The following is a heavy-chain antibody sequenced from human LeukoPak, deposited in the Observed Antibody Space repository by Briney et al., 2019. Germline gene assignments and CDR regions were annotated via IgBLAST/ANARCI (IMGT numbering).Heavy chain of an antibody. V-gene: IGHV4-39*02. Sequence: SETLPLTCTVSGGSISSSSYYWGWIRQPPGKGLEWIGSIYYSGSTYYNPSLKSRVTISVDTSKNQFSLKLSSVTAADTAVYYCARDYQGGYGDKTVDYWGQGTLVTVSS. J-gene: IGHJ4*02. D-gene: IGHD5-18*01. CDR3: ARDYQGGYGDKTVDY. CDR2: IYYSGST. CDR1: GGSISSSSYY.